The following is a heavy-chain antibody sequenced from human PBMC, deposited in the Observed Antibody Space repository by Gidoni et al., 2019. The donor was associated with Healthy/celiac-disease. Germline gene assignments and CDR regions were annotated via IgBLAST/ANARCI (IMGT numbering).Heavy chain of an antibody. CDR1: GYTFTSYD. J-gene: IGHJ5*02. D-gene: IGHD2-21*02. Sequence: QVQLVQSGAEVQKPGASVKVSCTASGYTFTSYDINWVRQATGQGREWMGWMNPNSGNTGYAQKFQGKCTMTRNTSISTAYRELSSLRSEDTAVYYCCGGDLIKFYPWGQGTLVTVSS. V-gene: IGHV1-8*01. CDR2: MNPNSGNT. CDR3: CGGDLIKFYP.